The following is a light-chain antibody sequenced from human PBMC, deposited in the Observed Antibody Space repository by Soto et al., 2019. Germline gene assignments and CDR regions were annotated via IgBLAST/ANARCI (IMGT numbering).Light chain of an antibody. CDR2: DVS. J-gene: IGLJ1*01. CDR1: SSDVGVYNY. V-gene: IGLV2-11*01. Sequence: QSVLTQPRSVSGSPGRSVTISCTGTSSDVGVYNYVSWYQQYPGKAPKIMIYDVSKRPSGVPDRFSGSKSDNTASLTISGLQAEDEADYYCCSYAGSYTFVFGIGTKVTAL. CDR3: CSYAGSYTFV.